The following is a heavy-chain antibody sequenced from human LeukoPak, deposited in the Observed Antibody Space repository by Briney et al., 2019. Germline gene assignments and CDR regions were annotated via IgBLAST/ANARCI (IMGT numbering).Heavy chain of an antibody. CDR1: GASISDSY. V-gene: IGHV4-59*01. Sequence: SETLSLTCAVSGASISDSYWSWIRQSPEKGLEWIGHIFHDGVTDYNPSLKSRVTILGDTSKNQFSLRLTSVTAAGTAVYYCARFSRWLPFEFWGQGTLVTVSS. CDR3: ARFSRWLPFEF. J-gene: IGHJ4*02. CDR2: IFHDGVT. D-gene: IGHD5-12*01.